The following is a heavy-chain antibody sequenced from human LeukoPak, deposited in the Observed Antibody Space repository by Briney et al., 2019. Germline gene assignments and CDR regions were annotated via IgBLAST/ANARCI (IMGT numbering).Heavy chain of an antibody. V-gene: IGHV3-48*03. CDR2: ISSSGTTI. CDR1: GFTVSTYE. D-gene: IGHD3-10*01. J-gene: IGHJ3*02. Sequence: GGSLRLSCAASGFTVSTYEMNWVRQAPGKGLEWVSYISSSGTTIYSADSVKGRFTISRDNSKNTLYLQMNSLRVEDTAVYYCARSIYGSGSFYAFDIWGQGTMVTVSS. CDR3: ARSIYGSGSFYAFDI.